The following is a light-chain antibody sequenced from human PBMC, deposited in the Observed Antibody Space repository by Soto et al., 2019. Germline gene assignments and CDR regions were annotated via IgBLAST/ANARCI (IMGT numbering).Light chain of an antibody. Sequence: EIVLTQSPATLSLSPGERATLSCRASQSVSNSLAWFQQKPGQAPRLLIYDASNRATGIPDRFSGSGSGTDFTLTISSLQPEDFATYYCQQYGNSPQTFGQGTKVDIK. CDR3: QQYGNSPQT. CDR2: DAS. CDR1: QSVSNS. J-gene: IGKJ1*01. V-gene: IGKV3-11*01.